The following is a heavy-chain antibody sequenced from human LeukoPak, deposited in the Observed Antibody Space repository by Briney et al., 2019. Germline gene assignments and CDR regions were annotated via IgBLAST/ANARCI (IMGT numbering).Heavy chain of an antibody. CDR3: ARDSGRGKRWLQFYFDY. CDR1: GFTFSSYA. CDR2: ISYDGSNK. Sequence: GGSLRLSCAAYGFTFSSYAMHWVRPAPGKGLEWVAVISYDGSNKYYADSVKGRFTISRDNSKNTLYLQMDSLRGEDTAVYYCARDSGRGKRWLQFYFDYWGQGTLVTVSS. J-gene: IGHJ4*02. V-gene: IGHV3-30-3*01. D-gene: IGHD5-24*01.